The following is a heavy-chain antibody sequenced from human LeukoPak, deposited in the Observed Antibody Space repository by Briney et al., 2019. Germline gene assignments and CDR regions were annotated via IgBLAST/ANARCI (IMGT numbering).Heavy chain of an antibody. V-gene: IGHV3-23*01. CDR1: GFTFSSYA. CDR3: AKDRQYSGSYFSWSSDY. J-gene: IGHJ4*02. CDR2: IRGSGGNT. Sequence: GGSLRLSCAASGFTFSSYAMSWVRQAPGKGLEWVSAIRGSGGNTYYADSVKGRFTISRDNSKNTLYLQMNSLRAEDTAVYYCAKDRQYSGSYFSWSSDYWGQGTLVTVSS. D-gene: IGHD1-26*01.